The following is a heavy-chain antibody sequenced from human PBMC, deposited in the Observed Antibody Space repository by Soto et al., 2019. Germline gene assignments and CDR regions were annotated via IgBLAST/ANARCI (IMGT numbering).Heavy chain of an antibody. CDR1: GGSISSDIHY. CDR2: IYYSGRT. CDR3: ARHTDCGSGSSCLGSDNMDTDAFDI. Sequence: QVQLQESGPGLVKPLETLSLTCTVSGGSISSDIHYWGWIRQPSGKGLEWIGTIYYSGRTYYNPSLRSRVTISVDTSKNQFSLRLTSVTAADTAVYYCARHTDCGSGSSCLGSDNMDTDAFDIWAQGTMVTVS. J-gene: IGHJ3*02. V-gene: IGHV4-39*01. D-gene: IGHD3-10*01.